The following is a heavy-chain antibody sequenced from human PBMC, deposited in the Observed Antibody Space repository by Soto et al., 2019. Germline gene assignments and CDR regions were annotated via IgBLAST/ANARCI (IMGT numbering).Heavy chain of an antibody. D-gene: IGHD6-13*01. CDR3: ASARDEQQLVLFNYYYGMDV. CDR1: GGTFSSYA. V-gene: IGHV1-69*13. CDR2: IIPIFGTA. J-gene: IGHJ6*02. Sequence: VASVKVSCKASGGTFSSYAISWVRQAPGQGLEWMGGIIPIFGTANYAQKFQGRVTITADESTSTAYMELSSLRSEDTAVYYCASARDEQQLVLFNYYYGMDVWGQGTTVTVSS.